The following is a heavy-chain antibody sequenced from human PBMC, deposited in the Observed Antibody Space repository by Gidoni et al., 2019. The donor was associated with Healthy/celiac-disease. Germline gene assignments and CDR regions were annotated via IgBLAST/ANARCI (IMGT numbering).Heavy chain of an antibody. V-gene: IGHV1-69*06. CDR3: ATTPSLIAVAGNDAFDI. D-gene: IGHD6-19*01. CDR2: IIPIFGTA. J-gene: IGHJ3*02. Sequence: QVQLVQSGAEVTKPGSSVKVSCKSSGGTLSSYAISWVRQAPGQGLEWMGGIIPIFGTANYAQKLQGRVTITADKATSTAYMELSSLRSEDTAGDYCATTPSLIAVAGNDAFDIWGQGTMVTVSS. CDR1: GGTLSSYA.